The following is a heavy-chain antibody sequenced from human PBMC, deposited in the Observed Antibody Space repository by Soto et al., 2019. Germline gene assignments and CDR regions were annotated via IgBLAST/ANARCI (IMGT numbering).Heavy chain of an antibody. J-gene: IGHJ6*03. CDR1: GGSISSGGYY. V-gene: IGHV4-31*03. D-gene: IGHD3-3*01. Sequence: SETLSLTCTVSGGSISSGGYYWSWIRQHPGKGLEWFGYIYYSGSTYYNPSLKSRVTVSVDTSKNQFSLKLSSVTAADTAVYYCARGRQSGMEWLSDYYYYYMDVWGKGTTVTVSS. CDR3: ARGRQSGMEWLSDYYYYYMDV. CDR2: IYYSGST.